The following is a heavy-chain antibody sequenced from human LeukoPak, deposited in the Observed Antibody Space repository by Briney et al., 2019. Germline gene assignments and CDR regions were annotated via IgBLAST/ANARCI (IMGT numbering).Heavy chain of an antibody. J-gene: IGHJ4*02. CDR3: ARDFGGYRDY. CDR2: IYYSGST. D-gene: IGHD6-13*01. V-gene: IGHV4-59*01. CDR1: GDSISSYY. Sequence: SETLSLTCTVSGDSISSYYWSWIRQPPGKGLEWIGYIYYSGSTNYNPSLKSRVTISVDTSKNQFSLKLSSVTAADTAVYYCARDFGGYRDYWGQGTLVTVSS.